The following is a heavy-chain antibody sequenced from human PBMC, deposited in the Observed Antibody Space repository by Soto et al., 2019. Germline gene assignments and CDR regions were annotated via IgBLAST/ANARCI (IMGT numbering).Heavy chain of an antibody. CDR2: IYYSGST. Sequence: PSETLSLTCTVSGGSISSSSYYWGWIRQPPGKGLEWIGSIYYSGSTYYNPSLKSRVTISVDTPKNQFSLKRSSVTAADTAVYYCASPRGYSYGSLQYWGQGTLVTVSS. CDR3: ASPRGYSYGSLQY. J-gene: IGHJ4*02. V-gene: IGHV4-39*01. CDR1: GGSISSSSYY. D-gene: IGHD5-18*01.